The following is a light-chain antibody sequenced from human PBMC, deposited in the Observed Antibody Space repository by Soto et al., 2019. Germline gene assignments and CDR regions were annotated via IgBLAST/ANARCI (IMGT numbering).Light chain of an antibody. V-gene: IGLV2-8*01. Sequence: QSVLTQPPSASGSPGQSVTISCTGTSSDVGFYNYVSWFQQHPGKAPKLIIYEVNNRPSGVPDRFSGSKSGNTASLTVSGLHAEDEADYYCSSYAGINNLIFGGGTKVTVL. CDR3: SSYAGINNLI. CDR2: EVN. J-gene: IGLJ2*01. CDR1: SSDVGFYNY.